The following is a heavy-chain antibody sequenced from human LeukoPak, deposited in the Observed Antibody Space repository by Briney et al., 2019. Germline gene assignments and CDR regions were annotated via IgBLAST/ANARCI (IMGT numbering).Heavy chain of an antibody. J-gene: IGHJ6*02. CDR1: GGSISSGSYY. Sequence: NPSQTLSLTCTVSGGSISSGSYYWIWIRQPAGKGLVWIGRIYTSGSPNYNPSLKSRVTISVDTSKNQFSLKLSSVTAADTAVYYCARSRTTGGRGRVYYYYGMDVWGQGTTVTVSS. CDR2: IYTSGSP. V-gene: IGHV4-61*02. CDR3: ARSRTTGGRGRVYYYYGMDV. D-gene: IGHD4-17*01.